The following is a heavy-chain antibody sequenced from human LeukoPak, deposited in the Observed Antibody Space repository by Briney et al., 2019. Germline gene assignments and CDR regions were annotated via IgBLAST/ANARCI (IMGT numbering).Heavy chain of an antibody. CDR1: GGSISNYY. Sequence: SETLSLTCTVSGGSISNYYWSWIRQPPGKGLEWIGYIYYSGSTSNNPSLKSRVTISVDTSKNQFSLKLNSVTAADTAVYYCARDGFYDSSGYYYYWVFDYWGQGTLVTVSS. D-gene: IGHD3-22*01. CDR2: IYYSGST. V-gene: IGHV4-59*01. J-gene: IGHJ4*02. CDR3: ARDGFYDSSGYYYYWVFDY.